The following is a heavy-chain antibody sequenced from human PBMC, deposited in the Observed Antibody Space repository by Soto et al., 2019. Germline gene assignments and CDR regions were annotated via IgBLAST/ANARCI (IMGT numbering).Heavy chain of an antibody. D-gene: IGHD1-1*01. Sequence: QVQLVQSGAEVKKPGSSVKVSCKASGGTFSRYAISGVRQAPGQWLEWMGGIIPIFGTANYAQKFQGRVTITADESTSTAYRELSSLRSEDTAVYYCARGIIGPRWTYYGMDFWGQGTTVTVSS. CDR1: GGTFSRYA. CDR3: ARGIIGPRWTYYGMDF. J-gene: IGHJ6*02. V-gene: IGHV1-69*01. CDR2: IIPIFGTA.